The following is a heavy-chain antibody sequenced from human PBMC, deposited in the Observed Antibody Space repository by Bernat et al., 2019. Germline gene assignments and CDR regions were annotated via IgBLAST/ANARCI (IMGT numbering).Heavy chain of an antibody. D-gene: IGHD3-16*01. J-gene: IGHJ4*02. CDR3: ARGLNAFGGLLDY. V-gene: IGHV1-46*02. CDR1: GYTFNNYY. Sequence: QVQLVQSGAEVKKPGASVQVSCRASGYTFNNYYLHWVRQAPGQGLEWMGFINPSDGSASYTQYFQGRVTMTRDTSTTTVYMELSKLRSEDTAVYYCARGLNAFGGLLDYWGQGTLVTVSS. CDR2: INPSDGSA.